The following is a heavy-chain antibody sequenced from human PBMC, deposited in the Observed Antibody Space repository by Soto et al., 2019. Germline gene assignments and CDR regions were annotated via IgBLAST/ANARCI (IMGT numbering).Heavy chain of an antibody. D-gene: IGHD4-17*01. V-gene: IGHV3-15*01. CDR3: TTEYYGDYHY. J-gene: IGHJ4*02. Sequence: EVQLVESGGGLVKPGGSLRLSCAASGFTFSSAWMSWVRQAPGKGLEWVARIKSKANGGTRDYAAPVQGRFTISRDDSKNTVYLQMNSLTTEDTAVYYCTTEYYGDYHYWGQRTLVTVSS. CDR2: IKSKANGGTR. CDR1: GFTFSSAW.